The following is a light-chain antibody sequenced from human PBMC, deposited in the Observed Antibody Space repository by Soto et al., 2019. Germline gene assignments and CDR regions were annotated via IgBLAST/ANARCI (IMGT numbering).Light chain of an antibody. V-gene: IGKV3-20*01. CDR2: GAS. J-gene: IGKJ4*01. CDR1: QSVSSSY. Sequence: EFVLTQSPGTLSLSPGERATLSCRASQSVSSSYLAWYQQKPGQAPRLLIYGASSRATGIPDRFSGSGSGTDFTLTINSLQSEDFAIYYCQPYNNWPLTFGGGTKVDIK. CDR3: QPYNNWPLT.